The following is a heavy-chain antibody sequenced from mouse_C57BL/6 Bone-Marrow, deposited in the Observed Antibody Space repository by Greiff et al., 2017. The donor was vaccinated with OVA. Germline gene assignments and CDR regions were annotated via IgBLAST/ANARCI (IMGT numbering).Heavy chain of an antibody. Sequence: EVQLQQSGPVLVKPGASVKMSCKASGYTFTDYYMNWVKQSHGKSLEWIGVINPYNGGTSYNQKFKGKATLTVDKSSSTAYMELNSLTSEDSAVYYCARGRLRFAYWGQGTLVTVSA. CDR2: INPYNGGT. CDR1: GYTFTDYY. CDR3: ARGRLRFAY. V-gene: IGHV1-19*01. J-gene: IGHJ3*01.